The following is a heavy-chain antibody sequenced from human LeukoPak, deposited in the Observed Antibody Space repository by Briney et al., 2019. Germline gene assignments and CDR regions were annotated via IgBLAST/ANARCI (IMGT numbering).Heavy chain of an antibody. CDR2: MSNSGST. D-gene: IGHD6-13*01. V-gene: IGHV4-39*01. Sequence: PSETLSLTCTVSGGSISSSSSYYWAWIRQPAGKGLEWIGTMSNSGSTYYNPSLKSRVTISGDTSKNQFSLKLSSVTAADTAVFYCARRSQTTAGRGIDYWGQGTLVTVSS. CDR3: ARRSQTTAGRGIDY. CDR1: GGSISSSSSYY. J-gene: IGHJ4*02.